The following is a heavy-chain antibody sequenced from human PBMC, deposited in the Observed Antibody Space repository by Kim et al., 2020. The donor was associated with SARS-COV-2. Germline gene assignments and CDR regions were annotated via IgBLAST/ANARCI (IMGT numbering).Heavy chain of an antibody. CDR3: ARDRSQWSGYYYWFDP. J-gene: IGHJ5*02. D-gene: IGHD3-3*01. Sequence: KFQGRGTITADESTSTAYMELSSLRSEDTAVYYCARDRSQWSGYYYWFDPWGQGTLVTVSS. V-gene: IGHV1-69*01.